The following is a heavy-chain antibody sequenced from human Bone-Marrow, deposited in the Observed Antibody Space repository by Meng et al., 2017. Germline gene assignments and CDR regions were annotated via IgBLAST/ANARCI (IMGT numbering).Heavy chain of an antibody. D-gene: IGHD3-22*01. CDR1: GGSIISHTHY. Sequence: GSLRLSCTVSGGSIISHTHYWGWIRQPPGKGLEWIGNIYYTGSTYYSPSLTSRVTVSVDTSKDQFSLKLTSVTAADTAVYYCARIPFDTSGYHEECYFALWGRGALVTVSS. CDR2: IYYTGST. V-gene: IGHV4-39*07. J-gene: IGHJ2*01. CDR3: ARIPFDTSGYHEECYFAL.